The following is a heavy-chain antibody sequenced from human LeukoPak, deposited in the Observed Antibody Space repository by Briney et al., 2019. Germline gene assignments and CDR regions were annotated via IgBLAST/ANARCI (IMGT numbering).Heavy chain of an antibody. Sequence: SVKVSCKASGGTLSSYAISWLRQAPGQRMEWMGGIIPIFGTANYAQKFQGRVTITADESTSTAYMELSSLRSEDTAVYYCATYGSGSYYNTSLDYWGQGTLVTVS. D-gene: IGHD3-10*01. CDR1: GGTLSSYA. CDR2: IIPIFGTA. CDR3: ATYGSGSYYNTSLDY. J-gene: IGHJ4*02. V-gene: IGHV1-69*01.